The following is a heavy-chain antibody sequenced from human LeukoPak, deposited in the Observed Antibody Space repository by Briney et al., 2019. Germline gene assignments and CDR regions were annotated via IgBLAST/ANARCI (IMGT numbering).Heavy chain of an antibody. Sequence: ASVNVSCKASGYTFTSYYMHWVRQAPGQGLEWMGIINPSCGSTSYAQKFQGRVTMTRDTSTSTVYMELSSLRSEDTAVYYCAIVVVPAAGYYYYYMDVWGKGTTVTVSS. D-gene: IGHD2-2*01. CDR3: AIVVVPAAGYYYYYMDV. V-gene: IGHV1-46*03. CDR2: INPSCGST. CDR1: GYTFTSYY. J-gene: IGHJ6*03.